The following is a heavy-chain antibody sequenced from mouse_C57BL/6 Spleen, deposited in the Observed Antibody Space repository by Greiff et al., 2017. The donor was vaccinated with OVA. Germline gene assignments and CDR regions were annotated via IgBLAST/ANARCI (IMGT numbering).Heavy chain of an antibody. Sequence: QVQLQQPGAELVKPGASVKMSCKASGYTFTSYWITWVKQRPGQGLEWIGDIYPGSGSTNYNEKFKSKATLTVDTSSSTAYMQLSSLTSEDSAVYYCARRRTGTRGVMDYWGQGTSVTVSS. CDR3: ARRRTGTRGVMDY. D-gene: IGHD4-1*01. V-gene: IGHV1-55*01. J-gene: IGHJ4*01. CDR1: GYTFTSYW. CDR2: IYPGSGST.